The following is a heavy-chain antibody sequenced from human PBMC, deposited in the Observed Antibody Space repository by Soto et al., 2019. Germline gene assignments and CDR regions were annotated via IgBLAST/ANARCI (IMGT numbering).Heavy chain of an antibody. Sequence: SETLSLTCTVSGGSIRSDYYCAWVRQPPGGGLQWMGYKYYSGATDSDPSLEARVSFSVDTSKNQFFLNLTSVTVADTAVYYCARGRPNYFYYGLDVWGPGIPVTV. CDR2: KYYSGAT. CDR3: ARGRPNYFYYGLDV. CDR1: GGSIRSDYY. J-gene: IGHJ6*02. V-gene: IGHV4-30-4*01.